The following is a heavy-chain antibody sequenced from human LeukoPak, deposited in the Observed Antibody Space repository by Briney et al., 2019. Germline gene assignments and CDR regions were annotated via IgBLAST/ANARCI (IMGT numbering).Heavy chain of an antibody. CDR2: IWYDGSNK. CDR1: GFTFSSYG. Sequence: PGGSLRLSCAASGFTFSSYGMHWVRQAPGKGLEWVAVIWYDGSNKYYADSVKGRFTISRDNSKNTLYLQMNSLRAEDTAVYYCARDHQTRIQLWGPYFDYWGQGTLVTVSS. CDR3: ARDHQTRIQLWGPYFDY. D-gene: IGHD5-18*01. V-gene: IGHV3-33*01. J-gene: IGHJ4*02.